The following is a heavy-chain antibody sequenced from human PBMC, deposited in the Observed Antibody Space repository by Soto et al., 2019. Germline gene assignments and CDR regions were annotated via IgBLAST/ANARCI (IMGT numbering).Heavy chain of an antibody. CDR3: ARDPGGAAAGTLDP. CDR1: GGTFSSYA. CDR2: IIPIFGTA. D-gene: IGHD6-13*01. Sequence: GASVKVSCKASGGTFSSYAISWVRQAPGQGLEWMGGIIPIFGTANYAQKFQGRVTITADESTSTAYMELSSLGSEDTAVYYCARDPGGAAAGTLDPWGQGTLVTVSS. J-gene: IGHJ5*02. V-gene: IGHV1-69*13.